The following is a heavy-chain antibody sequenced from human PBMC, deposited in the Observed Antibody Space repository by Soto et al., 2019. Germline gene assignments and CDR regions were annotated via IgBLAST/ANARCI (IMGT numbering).Heavy chain of an antibody. CDR1: GYSFTSYW. J-gene: IGHJ6*02. CDR3: ARHQAMVSGYGMDV. CDR2: IDPSDSYI. D-gene: IGHD5-18*01. Sequence: GESLKISCKGSGYSFTSYWISWVRQMPGKGLEWMGRIDPSDSYINYSPSFQGHVTISADKSISTAYLQWSSLKASDTAMYYCARHQAMVSGYGMDVSGQGTTVTVSS. V-gene: IGHV5-10-1*01.